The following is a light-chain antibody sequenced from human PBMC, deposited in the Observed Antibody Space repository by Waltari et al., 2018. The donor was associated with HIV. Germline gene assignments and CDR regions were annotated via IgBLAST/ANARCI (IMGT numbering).Light chain of an antibody. J-gene: IGKJ5*01. CDR2: DAS. V-gene: IGKV1-33*01. CDR1: QDISNY. Sequence: SQMTQSPSSLSAFVGDRVTITCQASQDISNYLNWYQQKPGKAPKLLIYDASNLETGVPSRFSGSGSGTDFTFTISSLQPEDIATYYCQQYDNLPITFGQGTRLEI. CDR3: QQYDNLPIT.